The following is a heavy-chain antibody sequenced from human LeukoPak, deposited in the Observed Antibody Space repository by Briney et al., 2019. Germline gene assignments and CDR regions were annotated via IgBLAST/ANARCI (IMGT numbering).Heavy chain of an antibody. V-gene: IGHV4-59*01. J-gene: IGHJ3*02. CDR1: GGSISSYY. CDR2: IYYSGST. D-gene: IGHD3-22*01. CDR3: ARDHYDSSGYSAFDI. Sequence: LTXTXXGGSISSYYWSWIRPPPGKGLEWIGYIYYSGSTNYNPSLKSRVTISVDTSKNQFSLRLSSVTAADTAVYYCARDHYDSSGYSAFDIWGQGTMVTVSS.